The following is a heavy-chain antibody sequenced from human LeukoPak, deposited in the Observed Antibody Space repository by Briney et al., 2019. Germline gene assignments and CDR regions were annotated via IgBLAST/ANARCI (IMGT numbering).Heavy chain of an antibody. D-gene: IGHD4-11*01. CDR1: GYTFSTFY. V-gene: IGHV1-46*01. CDR3: ASTGPTVQFFDY. Sequence: ASVKVSCKASGYTFSTFYAHRARQAPGQGHEWMGMIRPSDGSTRYAEKFQGRVTMTRDTSTSTVYMEVSRLKSEDTAVYYCASTGPTVQFFDYWGQGTLVTVSS. J-gene: IGHJ4*02. CDR2: IRPSDGST.